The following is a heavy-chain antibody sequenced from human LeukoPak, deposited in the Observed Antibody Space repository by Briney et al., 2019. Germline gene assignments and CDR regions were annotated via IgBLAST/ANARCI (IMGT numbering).Heavy chain of an antibody. J-gene: IGHJ4*02. CDR1: GFTFSSYW. CDR2: IKQDGSEK. D-gene: IGHD3-22*01. CDR3: ASSESTDYYDSSGYYPG. Sequence: PGGSLRLSCAASGFTFSSYWMSWVRQAPGKGLERVANIKQDGSEKYYVDSVKGRFTISRDNAKNSLYLQMNSLRAEDTAVYYCASSESTDYYDSSGYYPGWGQGTLVTVSS. V-gene: IGHV3-7*01.